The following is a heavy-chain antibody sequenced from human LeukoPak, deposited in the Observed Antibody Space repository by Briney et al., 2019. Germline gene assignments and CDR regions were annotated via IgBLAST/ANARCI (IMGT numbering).Heavy chain of an antibody. V-gene: IGHV1-69*08. D-gene: IGHD2-2*01. CDR1: GGTFSSYT. Sequence: GASVKVSCKASGGTFSSYTISWVRQAPGQGLEWMGRIIPILGTANYAQKFQGRVTITADKSTSTAYMELSSLRSEDTAVYYCARDDPITCSSTSCYENWFDPWGQGTLVTVSS. CDR3: ARDDPITCSSTSCYENWFDP. CDR2: IIPILGTA. J-gene: IGHJ5*02.